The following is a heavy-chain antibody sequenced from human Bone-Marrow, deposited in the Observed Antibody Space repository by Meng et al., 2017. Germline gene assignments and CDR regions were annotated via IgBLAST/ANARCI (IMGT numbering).Heavy chain of an antibody. CDR2: IIPILGIA. Sequence: QVQLVQSGAEVKKPGSSVKVSCKASGGTFSSYAISWVRQAPGQGLEWMGRIIPILGIANYAQKFQGRVTITADKSTSTAYMELSSLRSEDTAVYYCARTPGIAVAVGMDVWGQGTTVTVSS. V-gene: IGHV1-69*04. CDR3: ARTPGIAVAVGMDV. D-gene: IGHD6-19*01. CDR1: GGTFSSYA. J-gene: IGHJ6*02.